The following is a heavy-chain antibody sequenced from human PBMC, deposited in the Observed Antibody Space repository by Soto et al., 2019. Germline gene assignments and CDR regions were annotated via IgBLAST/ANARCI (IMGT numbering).Heavy chain of an antibody. Sequence: SVKVSCKASGGTFSSYAISWVRQAPGQGLEWMGGIIPIFGTANYAQKFQGRGTITADESTSTAYMELSSLRSEDTAVYYCARDAMGGSGGNSDYYYYYGMDVWGQGTTVTVSS. CDR1: GGTFSSYA. CDR2: IIPIFGTA. CDR3: ARDAMGGSGGNSDYYYYYGMDV. D-gene: IGHD3-10*01. V-gene: IGHV1-69*13. J-gene: IGHJ6*02.